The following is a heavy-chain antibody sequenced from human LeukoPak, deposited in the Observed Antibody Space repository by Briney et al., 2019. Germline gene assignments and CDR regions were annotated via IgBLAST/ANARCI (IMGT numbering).Heavy chain of an antibody. Sequence: GGSLRLSCAASGFTFSSYSMNWVRQAPGKGLEWVSYISSSGTTIYYADSVKGRLTISRDNSKNTLYLQMNSLRAEDTAVYHCARGEGFFDYWGQGTLVTVSS. J-gene: IGHJ4*02. CDR1: GFTFSSYS. V-gene: IGHV3-48*01. CDR3: ARGEGFFDY. CDR2: ISSSGTTI.